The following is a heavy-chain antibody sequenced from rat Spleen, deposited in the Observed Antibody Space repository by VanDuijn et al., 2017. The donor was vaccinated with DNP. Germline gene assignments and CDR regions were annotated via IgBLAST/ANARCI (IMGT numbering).Heavy chain of an antibody. D-gene: IGHD4-3*01. CDR2: ISPGGGST. Sequence: AASGLSFSNYDMAWVRQAPTKGLEWVASISPGGGSTHYRDSVKGRFTISRDNAKSTLYLQRDSLRSEDTATYYCAKNSGYYFDYWGQGVMVTVSS. V-gene: IGHV5S23*01. CDR1: GLSFSNYD. J-gene: IGHJ2*01. CDR3: AKNSGYYFDY.